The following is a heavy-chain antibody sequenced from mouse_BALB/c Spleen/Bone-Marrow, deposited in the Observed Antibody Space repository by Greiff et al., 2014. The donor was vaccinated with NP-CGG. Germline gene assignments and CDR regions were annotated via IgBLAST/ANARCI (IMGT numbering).Heavy chain of an antibody. CDR2: INPSNGGT. Sequence: VQLVESGAELVKPGASVKLSCKASGYTFTSYYMYWVKQRPGQGLEWFGEINPSNGGTNFNEKFKNKATLTVDKSSSTAYMQRSSLTSEDSAVYYWSRGRRDALDYWGQGTSVTVSS. CDR1: GYTFTSYY. J-gene: IGHJ4*01. V-gene: IGHV1S81*02. CDR3: SRGRRDALDY.